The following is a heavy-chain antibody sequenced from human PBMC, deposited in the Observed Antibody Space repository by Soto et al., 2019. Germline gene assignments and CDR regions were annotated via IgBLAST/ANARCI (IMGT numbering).Heavy chain of an antibody. CDR3: ARDTAGYYYGSGTYYPNY. J-gene: IGHJ4*02. D-gene: IGHD3-10*01. V-gene: IGHV3-7*03. CDR1: GFPFSRYC. Sequence: GGSLRLPCVVSGFPFSRYCMSWVRKAPGKGLEWVANIKQDGSEKFYVDSVKGRFIISRDNAENSLSLQMNNLRAEDTAVYYCARDTAGYYYGSGTYYPNYWGQGTLVTVYS. CDR2: IKQDGSEK.